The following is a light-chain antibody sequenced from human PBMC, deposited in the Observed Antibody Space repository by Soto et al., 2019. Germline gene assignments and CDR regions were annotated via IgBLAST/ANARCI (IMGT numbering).Light chain of an antibody. CDR3: QPYNSYSRT. J-gene: IGKJ1*01. Sequence: DIQMTQSPSDMSASVGDRVTITCRASQSIDSWLAWYQHKPGKAPKLLIFKASTLETGVPSRFSGSGSETEFTLTISSLQPDDSATYYCQPYNSYSRTFGQGTKVDIK. CDR2: KAS. V-gene: IGKV1-5*03. CDR1: QSIDSW.